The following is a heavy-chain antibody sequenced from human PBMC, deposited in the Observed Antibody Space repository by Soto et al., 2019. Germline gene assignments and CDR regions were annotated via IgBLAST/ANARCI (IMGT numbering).Heavy chain of an antibody. CDR1: GGYISGFY. V-gene: IGHV4-4*07. Sequence: SETLSLTCTVAGGYISGFYWLWVRQPAGKGLEWIGRIYSSGATKYNPSLRNRVTISVDTSTDQYSLNLASMTAADTAVYFCARGPFCGNDCYFDVWGQGTQITVS. D-gene: IGHD2-21*02. J-gene: IGHJ4*02. CDR2: IYSSGAT. CDR3: ARGPFCGNDCYFDV.